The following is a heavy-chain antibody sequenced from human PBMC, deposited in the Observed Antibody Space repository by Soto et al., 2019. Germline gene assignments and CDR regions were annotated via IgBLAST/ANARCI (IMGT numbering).Heavy chain of an antibody. D-gene: IGHD3-10*01. CDR2: IYSGGST. CDR3: ARDPYYYGSAYSN. J-gene: IGHJ4*02. CDR1: GFTVSSDY. V-gene: IGHV3-53*01. Sequence: GGSLRLSCAASGFTVSSDYMSWVRQAPGKGLEWVSVIYSGGSTYYADSVKGRFTISRDNSKNTLYLQMNSLRAEDTAVYYCARDPYYYGSAYSNWGQGTLVSVSS.